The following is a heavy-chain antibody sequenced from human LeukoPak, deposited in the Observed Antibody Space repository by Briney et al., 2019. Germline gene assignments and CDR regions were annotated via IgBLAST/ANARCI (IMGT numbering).Heavy chain of an antibody. D-gene: IGHD2-15*01. V-gene: IGHV3-30-3*01. CDR2: ISYDGSNK. CDR3: ARDEDLLFDY. J-gene: IGHJ4*02. Sequence: GRSLRLSCAASGFTFSSYAMHWVRQPPGKGLEWVAVISYDGSNKYYADSVKGRFTISRDNSKNTLYLQMNSLRAEDTAVYYCARDEDLLFDYWGQGTLVTVSS. CDR1: GFTFSSYA.